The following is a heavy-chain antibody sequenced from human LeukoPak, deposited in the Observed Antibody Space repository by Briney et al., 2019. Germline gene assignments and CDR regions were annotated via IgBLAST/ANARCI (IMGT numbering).Heavy chain of an antibody. J-gene: IGHJ4*02. V-gene: IGHV1-69*05. CDR3: ARVTAAAGTLDY. Sequence: ASVKVSCKASGGTFSSYAISWVRQAPGQGLEWMGGIIPIFGTANYAQKFQGRVTITTDESTSTAYMELSSLRSEDTAVYYCARVTAAAGTLDYWGQGTLVTVSP. D-gene: IGHD6-13*01. CDR2: IIPIFGTA. CDR1: GGTFSSYA.